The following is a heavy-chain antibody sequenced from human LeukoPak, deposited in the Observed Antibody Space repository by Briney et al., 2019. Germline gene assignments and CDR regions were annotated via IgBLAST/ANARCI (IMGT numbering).Heavy chain of an antibody. Sequence: GGSLRLSYAASGFTFNDYWMHWVRQAPGKGLVWVSRINSDGSITSYADSVKGRFTISRDNAKNMLYLQMNSLRVEDTAVYYCARILLAARPSFPDYWGQGTLVTVSS. V-gene: IGHV3-74*01. J-gene: IGHJ4*02. CDR3: ARILLAARPSFPDY. CDR2: INSDGSIT. D-gene: IGHD6-6*01. CDR1: GFTFNDYW.